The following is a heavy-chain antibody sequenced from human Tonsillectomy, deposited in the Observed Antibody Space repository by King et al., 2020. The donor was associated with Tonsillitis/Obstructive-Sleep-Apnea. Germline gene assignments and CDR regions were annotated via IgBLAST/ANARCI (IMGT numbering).Heavy chain of an antibody. V-gene: IGHV2-26*01. CDR2: IFSNDER. Sequence: TLKESGPVLVKPPKTLTLTCTVSGFSLSNSTLGVSWIRQPPGKALEWLAHIFSNDERSFNTSLNDRLTISKDTSRSQVVLTMTNMDPVDTATYFCARNYCPGGPCYRNFYYYMDVWGAGTTVTVSS. D-gene: IGHD2-8*02. CDR3: ARNYCPGGPCYRNFYYYMDV. J-gene: IGHJ6*03. CDR1: GFSLSNSTLG.